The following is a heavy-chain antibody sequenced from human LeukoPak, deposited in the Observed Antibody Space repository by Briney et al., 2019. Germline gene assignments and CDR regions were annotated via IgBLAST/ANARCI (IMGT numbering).Heavy chain of an antibody. J-gene: IGHJ4*02. Sequence: SETLSLTCAVYGGSFSGYYWSWIRQPPGKGLEWIGEINHSGSTNYNPSLKSRATVSVDTSKNQFSLKLSSVTAADTAVYYCARAAAAPYYFDYWGQGTLVTVSS. CDR1: GGSFSGYY. CDR2: INHSGST. D-gene: IGHD6-13*01. V-gene: IGHV4-34*01. CDR3: ARAAAAPYYFDY.